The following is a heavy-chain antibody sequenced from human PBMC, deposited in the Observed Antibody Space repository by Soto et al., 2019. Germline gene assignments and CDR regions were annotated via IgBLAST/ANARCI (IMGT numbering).Heavy chain of an antibody. V-gene: IGHV3-23*01. CDR2: ISGSGGST. D-gene: IGHD3-22*01. J-gene: IGHJ4*02. CDR3: AKGKTYYYDSSGYPVYYFDY. Sequence: GGSLRLSYAASGFTFSSYAMSWVRQAPGKGLEWVSAISGSGGSTYYADSVKGRFTISRDNSKNTLYLQMNSLRAEDTAVYYCAKGKTYYYDSSGYPVYYFDYWGQGALVTVSS. CDR1: GFTFSSYA.